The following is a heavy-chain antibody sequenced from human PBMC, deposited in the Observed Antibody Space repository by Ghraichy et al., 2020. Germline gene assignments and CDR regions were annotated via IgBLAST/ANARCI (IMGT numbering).Heavy chain of an antibody. CDR2: INEDGSEK. CDR1: EFTFSSYW. CDR3: TRHKVGTSCFDC. V-gene: IGHV3-7*03. J-gene: IGHJ4*02. Sequence: GESLRLSCAASEFTFSSYWMAWVRQAPGKGLEWVASINEDGSEKYYVDSVEGRFTISRDNAKNSLYLQMNSLRVEDTAVYYCTRHKVGTSCFDCWGQGTLVTVS. D-gene: IGHD1-26*01.